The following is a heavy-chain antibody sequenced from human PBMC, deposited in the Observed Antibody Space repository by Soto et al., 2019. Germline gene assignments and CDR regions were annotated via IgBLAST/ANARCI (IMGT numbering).Heavy chain of an antibody. J-gene: IGHJ4*02. CDR3: ASGGYYDSSGYTIPFDL. V-gene: IGHV1-18*01. CDR2: ISAYNGNT. CDR1: GYTFTSYG. Sequence: QVPLVQSVAEVKKPGASVKVSCKASGYTFTSYGISWVRQAPGQGLEWMGWISAYNGNTNYAQKLQGRVTMTTDTSTSTAYMELRSLRADDTAVYYCASGGYYDSSGYTIPFDLWGQGTLVTVSS. D-gene: IGHD3-22*01.